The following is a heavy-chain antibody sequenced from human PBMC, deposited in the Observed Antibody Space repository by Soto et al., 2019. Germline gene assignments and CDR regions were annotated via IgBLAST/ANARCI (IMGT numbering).Heavy chain of an antibody. CDR1: GGSISSYY. Sequence: SETLSLTCTVSGGSISSYYWSWIRQPPGKGLEWIGYIYYSGSTNYNPSLKSRVTISVDTSKNQFSLKLSSVTAADTAVYYCARLPSPYYYYYMDVWGKGTTVTV. J-gene: IGHJ6*03. V-gene: IGHV4-59*08. CDR2: IYYSGST. CDR3: ARLPSPYYYYYMDV.